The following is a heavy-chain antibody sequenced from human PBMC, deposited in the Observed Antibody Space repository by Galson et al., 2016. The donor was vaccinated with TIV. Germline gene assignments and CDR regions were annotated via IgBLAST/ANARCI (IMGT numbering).Heavy chain of an antibody. CDR1: ELIVSSNY. D-gene: IGHD2-21*01. V-gene: IGHV3-66*02. J-gene: IGHJ6*02. Sequence: SLRLSCAASELIVSSNYMSWVRQAPGKGLEWVSLISSGGTTSYADSVRGRFTISRDNSNNLVYLQMNNLRPEDTAVCYCARDRRHCGNECYLYYYYGMDVWGQGATVTVAS. CDR2: ISSGGTT. CDR3: ARDRRHCGNECYLYYYYGMDV.